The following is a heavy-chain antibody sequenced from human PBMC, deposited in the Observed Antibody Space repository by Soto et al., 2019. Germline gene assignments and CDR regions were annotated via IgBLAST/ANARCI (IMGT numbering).Heavy chain of an antibody. CDR3: ARGGHIAVVTDSFDS. D-gene: IGHD2-21*02. V-gene: IGHV1-46*02. CDR1: GSPFHTYS. Sequence: SAELYCTSSGSPFHTYSLHQVRQASGQGLEWMGMIHPSGGGSTYAQKLLGRVTMTMDCSTSTVFMELTSLRSADTAVYYCARGGHIAVVTDSFDSWGQGTLVTVSA. J-gene: IGHJ4*02. CDR2: IHPSGGGS.